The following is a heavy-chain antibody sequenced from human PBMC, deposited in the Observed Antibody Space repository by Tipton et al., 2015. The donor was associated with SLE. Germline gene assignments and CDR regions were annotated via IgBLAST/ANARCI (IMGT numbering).Heavy chain of an antibody. CDR1: GYTFPNFG. J-gene: IGHJ6*03. D-gene: IGHD3-10*01. V-gene: IGHV1-18*01. Sequence: QLVQSGPEVKKPGASVKVSCKASGYTFPNFGISWVRQAPGQGLEWMGWISTYSGNTKYAQNLQGRVTMTTDTSTNTAYMELRSLRADDTAVYYCARTGSGNFYFYYYMDVWGKGTTVTVSS. CDR3: ARTGSGNFYFYYYMDV. CDR2: ISTYSGNT.